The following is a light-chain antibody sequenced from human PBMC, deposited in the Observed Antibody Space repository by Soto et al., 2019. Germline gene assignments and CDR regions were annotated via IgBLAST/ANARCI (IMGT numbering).Light chain of an antibody. CDR2: ENN. Sequence: QSVLTQPPSVSEAPGQRVTISCTGSSSNIGAGYEALWYQQVPRTAPKLLIYENNYRPSGVPDRFSGSKSGTSASLAITGLQAEDEAEYYCQYYESSLSGYVFGTGTKVTVL. CDR3: QYYESSLSGYV. V-gene: IGLV1-40*01. CDR1: SSNIGAGYE. J-gene: IGLJ1*01.